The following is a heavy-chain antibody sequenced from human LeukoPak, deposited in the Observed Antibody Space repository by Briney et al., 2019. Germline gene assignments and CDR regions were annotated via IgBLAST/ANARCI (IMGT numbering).Heavy chain of an antibody. D-gene: IGHD3-10*01. CDR3: ARDLSNGGFSD. Sequence: GGSLRLSCAPSGFILSDFYMSWIRQAPGKGLEWVSYISGISHNIQYADSVKGRFTVSRDNAKKSLYLQMNSLRAEDTAVYFCARDLSNGGFSDWDQGTLVTVSS. CDR2: ISGISHNI. CDR1: GFILSDFY. V-gene: IGHV3-11*04. J-gene: IGHJ4*02.